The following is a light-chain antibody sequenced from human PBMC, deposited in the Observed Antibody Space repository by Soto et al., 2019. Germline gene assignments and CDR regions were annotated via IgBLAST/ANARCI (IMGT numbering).Light chain of an antibody. CDR2: DNY. CDR3: GTWDSSLTAAV. J-gene: IGLJ3*02. V-gene: IGLV1-51*01. Sequence: SVLTQPPSVSAAPGQKVTISCFGSSSNNGNNYVSWYQQLPRTAPKLLIYDNYKRPSGIPDRFPGSKSGTSATLGITGLQTGDEAGYYCGTWDSSLTAAVFGGGTKVIV. CDR1: SSNNGNNY.